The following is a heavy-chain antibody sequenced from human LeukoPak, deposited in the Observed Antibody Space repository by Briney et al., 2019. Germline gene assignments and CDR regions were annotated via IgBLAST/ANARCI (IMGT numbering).Heavy chain of an antibody. Sequence: PGGSLRLSCAASGFTFSNYWMSWVRQAPGKGLEWVANIKQDGSEKYYVDSVKGRFTISRDNAKNSLYLQMNSLRAEDADVYYCARDPLRIATAGRGTLYWGQGTLVTVSS. CDR1: GFTFSNYW. CDR2: IKQDGSEK. D-gene: IGHD6-13*01. V-gene: IGHV3-7*01. CDR3: ARDPLRIATAGRGTLY. J-gene: IGHJ4*02.